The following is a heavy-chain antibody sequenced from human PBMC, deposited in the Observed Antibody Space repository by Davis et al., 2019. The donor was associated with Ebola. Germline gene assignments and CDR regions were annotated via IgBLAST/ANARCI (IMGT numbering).Heavy chain of an antibody. CDR1: GFTFRSYD. D-gene: IGHD6-13*01. V-gene: IGHV3-13*01. CDR3: ARAGFGSTWFDC. CDR2: FGAAGDT. Sequence: PAGSLSLSCAASGFTFRSYDMHWVRQATGKGLEWVSAFGAAGDTYYPVSVKGRFTISRENAKNSLYLQMNSLRAEDTAVYYCARAGFGSTWFDCWGQGILVTVSS. J-gene: IGHJ5*01.